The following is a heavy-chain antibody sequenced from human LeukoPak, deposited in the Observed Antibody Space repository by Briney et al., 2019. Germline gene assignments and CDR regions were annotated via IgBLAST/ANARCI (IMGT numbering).Heavy chain of an antibody. V-gene: IGHV4-30-2*01. CDR1: GGSISSGGYY. D-gene: IGHD1/OR15-1a*01. CDR2: IYHSGST. CDR3: ARVEQDIKTFDS. J-gene: IGHJ4*02. Sequence: SETLSLTCTVSGGSISSGGYYWSWIRQPPGKGLEWIGYIYHSGSTYYNPSLKSRVTISVDRSKNQFSLKLSSVTAADTAVYYCARVEQDIKTFDSWGQGTPVTVSS.